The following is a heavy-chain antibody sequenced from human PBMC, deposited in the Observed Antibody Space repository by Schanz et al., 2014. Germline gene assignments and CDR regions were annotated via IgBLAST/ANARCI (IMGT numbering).Heavy chain of an antibody. J-gene: IGHJ6*02. CDR1: GFTFSSYA. Sequence: EVQLLESGGGLVQPGGSLRLSCAASGFTFSSYAMSWVRQAPGKGLEWVSALSGSGGSTYYADSVKGRFTISRDNAKNSLYLQMNSRRAEDTAVFYCAKGMGYCSGGTCYDYYYYGLDVWGQGTTVIVSS. CDR3: AKGMGYCSGGTCYDYYYYGLDV. V-gene: IGHV3-23*01. CDR2: LSGSGGST. D-gene: IGHD2-15*01.